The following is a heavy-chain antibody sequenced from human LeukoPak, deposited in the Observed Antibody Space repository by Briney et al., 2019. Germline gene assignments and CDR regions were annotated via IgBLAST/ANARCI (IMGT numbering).Heavy chain of an antibody. CDR1: GYIFTSYG. Sequence: ASVKVSCKASGYIFTSYGISWVRQAPGQGLEWMGWISGYNGITNYAQKLQGRVTMTTDTSTSTAYMELRGLRSDDTAVYYCARMQFGELPDYWGQGTLVTVSS. J-gene: IGHJ4*02. D-gene: IGHD3-10*01. V-gene: IGHV1-18*01. CDR3: ARMQFGELPDY. CDR2: ISGYNGIT.